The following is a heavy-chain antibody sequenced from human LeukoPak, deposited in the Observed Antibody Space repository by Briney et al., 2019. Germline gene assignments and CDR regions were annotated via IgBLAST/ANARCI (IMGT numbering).Heavy chain of an antibody. J-gene: IGHJ6*02. Sequence: GGSLRLSCAASGFTFSSSAMSWVRQAPGKGLEWVSAISNNGGYTYYADSVQGRFTISRDNSKSTLCLQMNSLRAEDTAVYYCAKEVTIPAAGRKDYYYYGLDVWGQGTTVTVSS. CDR1: GFTFSSSA. V-gene: IGHV3-23*01. CDR2: ISNNGGYT. CDR3: AKEVTIPAAGRKDYYYYGLDV. D-gene: IGHD6-13*01.